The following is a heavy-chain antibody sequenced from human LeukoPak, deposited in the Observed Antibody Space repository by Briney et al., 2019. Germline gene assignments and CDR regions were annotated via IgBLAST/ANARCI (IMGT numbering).Heavy chain of an antibody. V-gene: IGHV3-23*01. CDR3: AKVNWVLGAFDI. CDR1: RFTFSSYV. D-gene: IGHD7-27*01. J-gene: IGHJ3*02. Sequence: GGSLRLSCGASRFTFSSYVMSWVRQAPGKGLEWVSTISTTGGSTYYADSVKGRFTISRDNSKDTLYLQMNSLRAEDTAVYYCAKVNWVLGAFDIWGQGTMVTVSS. CDR2: ISTTGGST.